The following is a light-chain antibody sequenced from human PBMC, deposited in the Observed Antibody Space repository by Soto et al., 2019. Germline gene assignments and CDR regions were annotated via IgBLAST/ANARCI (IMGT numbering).Light chain of an antibody. CDR2: DAS. Sequence: EIVWKLSPATLSVYRGERATLSCRASQSVSSSLAWYQQRPGQAPRLLIYDASKRATGIPARFSGSGSGTEFTLTISCLQSEDFALYYCQQAGGSPITFALGTRLEIK. V-gene: IGKV3-11*01. CDR3: QQAGGSPIT. CDR1: QSVSSS. J-gene: IGKJ5*01.